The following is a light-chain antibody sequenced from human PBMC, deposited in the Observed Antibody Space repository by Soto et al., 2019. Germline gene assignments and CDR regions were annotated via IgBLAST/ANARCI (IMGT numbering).Light chain of an antibody. J-gene: IGKJ1*01. V-gene: IGKV1-6*01. CDR3: LQDYNSLRT. Sequence: AIQMTQSPSSLSASVGDRVTITCRASQGIRNDLGWYQQKPGKAPKLLIYAASSLQSGVPSRFSGSGSGTHFTLTISSLQPEHVATYYCLQDYNSLRTFGQGTKVEIK. CDR1: QGIRND. CDR2: AAS.